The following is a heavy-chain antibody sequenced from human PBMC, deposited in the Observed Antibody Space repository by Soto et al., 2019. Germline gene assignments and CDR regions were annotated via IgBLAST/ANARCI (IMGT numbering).Heavy chain of an antibody. CDR3: ARDLIAYYGMDV. Sequence: SETLSLTCAVYGGSFSIYYWSWIRQPPGKGLEWIGEINHSGSTNYNPSLKSRVTISVDKSKNQFSLKLSSVTAADTAVYYCARDLIAYYGMDVWGQGTTVTV. CDR2: INHSGST. CDR1: GGSFSIYY. V-gene: IGHV4-34*01. J-gene: IGHJ6*02. D-gene: IGHD3-16*01.